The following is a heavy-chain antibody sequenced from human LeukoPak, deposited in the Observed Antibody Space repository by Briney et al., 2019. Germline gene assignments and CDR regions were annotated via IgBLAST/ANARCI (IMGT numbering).Heavy chain of an antibody. V-gene: IGHV1-69*05. J-gene: IGHJ4*02. CDR1: GGTFSSYA. D-gene: IGHD6-19*01. Sequence: SVKVSCKASGGTFSSYAISWVRQAPGQGLEWMGGIIPIFGTANYAQKFQGRVTITRNTSISTAYMELSSLRSEDTAVYYCARLAVAGLIDYWGQGTLVTVSS. CDR2: IIPIFGTA. CDR3: ARLAVAGLIDY.